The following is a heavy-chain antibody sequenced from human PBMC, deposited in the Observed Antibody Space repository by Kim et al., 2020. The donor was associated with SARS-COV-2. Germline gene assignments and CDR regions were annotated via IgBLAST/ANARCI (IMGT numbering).Heavy chain of an antibody. D-gene: IGHD3-10*01. V-gene: IGHV3-53*01. CDR3: ASGGPYYSDY. CDR2: ST. J-gene: IGHJ4*02. Sequence: STYNPDSRKGRFTISRDNSKNTLYLQMNSLGAEDTAVYYCASGGPYYSDYWGQGTLVTVSS.